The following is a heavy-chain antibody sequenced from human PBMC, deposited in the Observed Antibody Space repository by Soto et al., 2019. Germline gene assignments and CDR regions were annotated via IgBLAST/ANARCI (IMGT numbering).Heavy chain of an antibody. D-gene: IGHD6-13*01. V-gene: IGHV1-18*01. J-gene: IGHJ4*02. Sequence: QVQLVQSGAEVKKPGASVKVSCKASGYTFTSYGISWVRQAPGQGLEWMGWISAYNGNTNYAQKLQGRVTMTTDTSTSTAYMELRSLRSDDTAVYYCARDPGYSSSWYAIFEMATTNYFDYWGQGTLVTVSS. CDR1: GYTFTSYG. CDR2: ISAYNGNT. CDR3: ARDPGYSSSWYAIFEMATTNYFDY.